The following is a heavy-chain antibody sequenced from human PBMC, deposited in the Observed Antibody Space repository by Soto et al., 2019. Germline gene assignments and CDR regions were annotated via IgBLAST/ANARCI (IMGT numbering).Heavy chain of an antibody. Sequence: GGSLRLSCAASGFTFSSYDVRWIRQATGKGLEWVSAIGTAGDTYYPGSVKGRFTISRENAKNSLYLQMNSLRAEDTAVYYCARDLDGDLSFDYWGQGTLVTVSS. CDR3: ARDLDGDLSFDY. V-gene: IGHV3-13*01. CDR1: GFTFSSYD. CDR2: IGTAGDT. D-gene: IGHD4-17*01. J-gene: IGHJ4*02.